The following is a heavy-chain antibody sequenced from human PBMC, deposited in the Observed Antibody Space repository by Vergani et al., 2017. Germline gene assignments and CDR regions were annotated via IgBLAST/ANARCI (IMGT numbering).Heavy chain of an antibody. V-gene: IGHV1-46*01. CDR1: GYSFTSYW. J-gene: IGHJ4*02. CDR3: ASHCTNGVCYGY. CDR2: INPSGGST. D-gene: IGHD2-8*01. Sequence: VQLVQSGAEVKKPGESLKISCKGSGYSFTSYWIGWVRQMPGKGLEWMGIINPSGGSTSYAQKFQGRVTMTRDTSTSTVYMELSSLRSEDTAVYYCASHCTNGVCYGYWGQGTLVTVSS.